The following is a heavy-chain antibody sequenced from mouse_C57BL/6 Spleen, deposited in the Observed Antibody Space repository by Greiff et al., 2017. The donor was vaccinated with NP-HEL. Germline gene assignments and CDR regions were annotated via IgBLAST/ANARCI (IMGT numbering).Heavy chain of an antibody. J-gene: IGHJ4*01. Sequence: QVQLKQPGAELVKPGASVKLSCKASGYTFTSYWMHWVKQRPGRGLEWIGRIDPNSGGTKYNEKFKSKATLTVDKPSSTAYMQLSSLTSEDSAVYYCAEAYYSNYSYYAMDYWGQGTSVTVSS. D-gene: IGHD2-5*01. CDR2: IDPNSGGT. V-gene: IGHV1-72*01. CDR3: AEAYYSNYSYYAMDY. CDR1: GYTFTSYW.